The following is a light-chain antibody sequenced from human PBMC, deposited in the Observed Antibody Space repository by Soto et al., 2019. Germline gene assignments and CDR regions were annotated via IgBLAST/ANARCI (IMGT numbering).Light chain of an antibody. CDR2: AAS. CDR3: QQYNNWPQT. J-gene: IGKJ1*01. V-gene: IGKV1-39*01. CDR1: QSINIY. Sequence: DIQMTQSPSSLSASVVDIVAIAVRASQSINIYLNWYQQKPGKAPKLLIYAASSFQSGVPSRFSGSGSGTDFTLTISGLQSEDFAVYYCQQYNNWPQTFGQGTKV.